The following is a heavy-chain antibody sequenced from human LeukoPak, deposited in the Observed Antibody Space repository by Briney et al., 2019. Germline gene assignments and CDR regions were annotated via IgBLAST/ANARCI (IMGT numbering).Heavy chain of an antibody. CDR2: IRSSGDDT. J-gene: IGHJ4*02. CDR3: AKVRPPPGSGWYGGDDY. CDR1: GFTFRNYV. V-gene: IGHV3-23*01. D-gene: IGHD6-19*01. Sequence: GGSLRLSCKASGFTFRNYVMSWVRQAPGKGLEWVSSIRSSGDDTSSADSVKGRFTIFRDNSKSTLYLQMNSLRAEDTAIYYCAKVRPPPGSGWYGGDDYWGQGTLVTVSP.